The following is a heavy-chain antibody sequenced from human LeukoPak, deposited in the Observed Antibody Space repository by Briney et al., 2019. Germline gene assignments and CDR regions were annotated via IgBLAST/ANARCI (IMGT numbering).Heavy chain of an antibody. V-gene: IGHV3-21*01. J-gene: IGHJ4*02. D-gene: IGHD3-10*01. Sequence: PGGSLRLSCAASGFTFSTYAMSWVRQAPGKGLEWVSFISSSGSYIYYADSVKGRFTISRDNAKNSLYLQMNSLRAEDTAVYYCARAISEESVWGQGTLVTVSS. CDR2: ISSSGSYI. CDR3: ARAISEESV. CDR1: GFTFSTYA.